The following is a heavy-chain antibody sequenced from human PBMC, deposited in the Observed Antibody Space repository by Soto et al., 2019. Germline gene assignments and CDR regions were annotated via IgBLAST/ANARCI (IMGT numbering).Heavy chain of an antibody. Sequence: QVQLVQSGAEVKKPGASVKVSCKASGYTFTSYGISWVRQAPGQGLEWMGWISAYNGNTNYAQKLQGRVTMTTDTSTSTAYMEMRSLRSDDTAVYYCARETPRPGELFSPPNYWGQGTLVTVSS. J-gene: IGHJ4*02. CDR3: ARETPRPGELFSPPNY. CDR1: GYTFTSYG. CDR2: ISAYNGNT. D-gene: IGHD3-10*01. V-gene: IGHV1-18*04.